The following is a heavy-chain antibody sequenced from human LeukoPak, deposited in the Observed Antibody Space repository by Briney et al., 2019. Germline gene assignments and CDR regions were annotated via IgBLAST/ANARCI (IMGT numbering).Heavy chain of an antibody. CDR3: ARSFVVVPAAYYYYGMDV. V-gene: IGHV1-69*13. CDR2: IIPIFGTA. J-gene: IGHJ6*02. D-gene: IGHD2-2*01. CDR1: GGTFSSYA. Sequence: SVKVSCKASGGTFSSYAISWVRQAPGQGLEWMGGIIPIFGTANYAQKFQGRVTITADESTSTAYMELSSLRSEDTAVYYCARSFVVVPAAYYYYGMDVWGQGTTVTVSS.